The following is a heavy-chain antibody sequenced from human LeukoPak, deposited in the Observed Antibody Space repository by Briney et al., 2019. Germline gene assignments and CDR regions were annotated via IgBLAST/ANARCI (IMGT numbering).Heavy chain of an antibody. CDR2: IYPGDSDT. J-gene: IGHJ4*02. D-gene: IGHD2-2*01. CDR1: GYTFANYW. Sequence: GESLKIPCKGSGYTFANYWIGWVRQMPGKGLEWMGIIYPGDSDTRYSPSFQGQVTMSADKSISTAYLQWSSLKASDTAMYYCARRQGCSSTSCPPDYWGQGTLVTVSS. V-gene: IGHV5-51*01. CDR3: ARRQGCSSTSCPPDY.